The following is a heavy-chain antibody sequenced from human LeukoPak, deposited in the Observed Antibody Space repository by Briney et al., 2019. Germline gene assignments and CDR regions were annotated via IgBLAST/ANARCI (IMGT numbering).Heavy chain of an antibody. J-gene: IGHJ6*02. CDR3: AKVLSSTSGTYYYYGMDV. V-gene: IGHV3-30*18. CDR1: GFTFSSYG. D-gene: IGHD2-2*01. Sequence: GRSLRLSCAASGFTFSSYGMHWVRQAPGKGLEWVAVISYDGSNKYYADSVKGRFTISRDNSKNTLYLQMNSLRAEDTAVYYCAKVLSSTSGTYYYYGMDVWGQGTTVTVSS. CDR2: ISYDGSNK.